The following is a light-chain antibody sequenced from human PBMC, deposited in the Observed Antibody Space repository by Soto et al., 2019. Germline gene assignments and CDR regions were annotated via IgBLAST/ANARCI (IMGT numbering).Light chain of an antibody. CDR2: GAS. J-gene: IGKJ1*01. V-gene: IGKV3-15*01. CDR1: QSVSRN. Sequence: EIALTQSPGTLSLSPWERATLSWRASQSVSRNLAWYQQTRGQAPRLLLYGASTSATSVPASFIGGSSGTELTPPIISLQSADYSAYYCQQYNNRPPSTFGQGTKVDIK. CDR3: QQYNNRPPST.